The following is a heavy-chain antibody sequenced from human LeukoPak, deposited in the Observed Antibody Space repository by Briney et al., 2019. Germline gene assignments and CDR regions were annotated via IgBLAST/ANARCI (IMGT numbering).Heavy chain of an antibody. CDR2: ISYSGRT. CDR1: GGSIRSRSYH. D-gene: IGHD3-10*01. CDR3: ARNDASGSYYNVAFDI. Sequence: SETLSLTCTVSGGSIRSRSYHWGWIRQPPGKGLEWIATISYSGRTFYSPSLKSRVTISGDTSKNQFSLKLISVTAADTAVYYCARNDASGSYYNVAFDIWGQGTMVTVSS. V-gene: IGHV4-39*01. J-gene: IGHJ3*02.